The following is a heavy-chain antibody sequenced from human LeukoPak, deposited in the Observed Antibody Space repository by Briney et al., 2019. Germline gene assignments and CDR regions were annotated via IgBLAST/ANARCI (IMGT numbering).Heavy chain of an antibody. CDR1: GFTFSPYS. D-gene: IGHD3-10*02. Sequence: GGSLRLSCVVSGFTFSPYSMNWVRQAPGKGLEWVSYISSSGSTIYYADSVKGRFTISRDNAKNSLYLQMNSLRAEDTAVYYCAELGITMIGGVWGKGTTVTISS. J-gene: IGHJ6*04. CDR3: AELGITMIGGV. CDR2: ISSSGSTI. V-gene: IGHV3-48*03.